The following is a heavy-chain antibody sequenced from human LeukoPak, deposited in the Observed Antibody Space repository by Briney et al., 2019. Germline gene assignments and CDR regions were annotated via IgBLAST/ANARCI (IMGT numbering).Heavy chain of an antibody. CDR2: IYYSGST. CDR1: GGSTSSGDYY. J-gene: IGHJ5*02. V-gene: IGHV4-30-4*08. CDR3: ARDQVIATWFDP. Sequence: SETLSLTCTVSGGSTSSGDYYWSWLRQPPGEGLEWIGFIYYSGSTYYNPSLKSRVTISVDTSKSQFSLKLSSVTAPDTAVYYCARDQVIATWFDPWGQGTLVTVSS. D-gene: IGHD3-22*01.